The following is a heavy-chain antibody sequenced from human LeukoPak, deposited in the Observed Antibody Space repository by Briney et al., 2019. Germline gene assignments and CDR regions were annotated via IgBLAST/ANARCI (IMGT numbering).Heavy chain of an antibody. CDR2: INTDGSDT. D-gene: IGHD1-26*01. CDR3: ARDEKIVGASGQDY. J-gene: IGHJ4*02. V-gene: IGHV3-74*01. Sequence: PGGSLRLSCAASGFTFGSYWMHWVRQAPGKGLVWVSRINTDGSDTIYADSVKGRFTISRDNAKNTLFLQMNSLRAEDTAVYYCARDEKIVGASGQDYWGQGTLVTVSS. CDR1: GFTFGSYW.